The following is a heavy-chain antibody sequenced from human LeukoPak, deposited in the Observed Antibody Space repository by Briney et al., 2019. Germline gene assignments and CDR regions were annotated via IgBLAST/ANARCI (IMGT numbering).Heavy chain of an antibody. Sequence: GASVKVSCKASGYTFTGYDMHWVRQAPGQGLEWMGWINPNSGGTNYAQKFQGRVTMTSDTSLRTAYMELSRLRSDDTAVYNCARLIGQQQLPNWFYPQGKGILVTVCS. V-gene: IGHV1-2*02. J-gene: IGHJ5*02. CDR1: GYTFTGYD. CDR3: ARLIGQQQLPNWFYP. D-gene: IGHD6-13*01. CDR2: INPNSGGT.